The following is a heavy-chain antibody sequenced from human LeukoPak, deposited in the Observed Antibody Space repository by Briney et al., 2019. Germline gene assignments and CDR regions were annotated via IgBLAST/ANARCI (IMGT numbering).Heavy chain of an antibody. V-gene: IGHV3-30*18. Sequence: GGSLRLSCAASGFTFSSYAMHWVRQSLGEGLEWVAVMSYDGFNKYYADSVKGRFTISRDNSKNTLYLQMNSLRAEDTAVYYCAKTKGYSYGYYFDYWGQGTLVTVSS. CDR1: GFTFSSYA. CDR2: MSYDGFNK. CDR3: AKTKGYSYGYYFDY. D-gene: IGHD5-18*01. J-gene: IGHJ4*02.